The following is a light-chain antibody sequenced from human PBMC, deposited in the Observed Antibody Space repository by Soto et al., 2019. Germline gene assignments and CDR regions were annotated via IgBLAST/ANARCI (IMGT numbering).Light chain of an antibody. V-gene: IGKV2-28*01. Sequence: DIVMTQSPLSLPVTPGEPASISCRSSQSLLHSNGYNYLDWYLQKPGQSPQLLVYLGSNRASGVPDRFSGSGSGTDFTLNSSRVEAEDVGFYYCMQALQTPRTFGQGTKVEIK. J-gene: IGKJ1*01. CDR3: MQALQTPRT. CDR2: LGS. CDR1: QSLLHSNGYNY.